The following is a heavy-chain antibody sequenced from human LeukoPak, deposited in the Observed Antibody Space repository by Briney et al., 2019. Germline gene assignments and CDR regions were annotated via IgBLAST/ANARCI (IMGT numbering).Heavy chain of an antibody. V-gene: IGHV3-33*01. CDR3: ARKDVDTAMVPKAGYYYYGMDV. CDR2: IWYDGSNK. D-gene: IGHD5-18*01. Sequence: GGSLRLSCAASGFTFSSYGMHWVRQAPGKGLEWVAVIWYDGSNKYYADFVKGRCTISRDNSKNTLYLQMNSLRAEDTAVYYCARKDVDTAMVPKAGYYYYGMDVWGKGTTVTVSS. CDR1: GFTFSSYG. J-gene: IGHJ6*04.